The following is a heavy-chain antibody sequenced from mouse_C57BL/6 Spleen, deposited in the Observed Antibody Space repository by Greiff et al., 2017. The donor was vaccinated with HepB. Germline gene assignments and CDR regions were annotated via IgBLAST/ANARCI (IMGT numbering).Heavy chain of an antibody. J-gene: IGHJ3*01. V-gene: IGHV1-81*01. CDR2: IYPRSGNT. D-gene: IGHD1-1*01. CDR1: GYTFTSYG. CDR3: ARGILLEGFAY. Sequence: QVQLQQSGAELARPGASVKLSCKASGYTFTSYGISWVKQRTGQGLEWIGEIYPRSGNTYYNEKFKGKATLTADKSSSTAYMELRSLTSEDSAVYFCARGILLEGFAYWGQGTLVTVSA.